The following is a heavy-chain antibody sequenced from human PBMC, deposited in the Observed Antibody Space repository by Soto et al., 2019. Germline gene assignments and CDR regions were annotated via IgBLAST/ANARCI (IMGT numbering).Heavy chain of an antibody. D-gene: IGHD3-16*01. V-gene: IGHV3-33*01. CDR2: IWYDGSNK. J-gene: IGHJ4*02. Sequence: LRLSCAASGFTFSRYGMHWVRQAPGKGLEWVAVIWYDGSNKYYADSVKGRFTISRDNSKNTLYLQMNSLRAEDTAVYYCARERVRLDPYDYRGQRTLDTGSS. CDR1: GFTFSRYG. CDR3: ARERVRLDPYDY.